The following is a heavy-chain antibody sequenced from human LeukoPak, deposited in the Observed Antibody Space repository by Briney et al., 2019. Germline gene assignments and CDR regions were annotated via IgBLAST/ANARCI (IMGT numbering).Heavy chain of an antibody. J-gene: IGHJ4*02. CDR2: ISYDGSNK. V-gene: IGHV3-30-3*01. CDR3: ATGVLSYSSSWYYFDY. CDR1: GFTFSSYA. D-gene: IGHD6-13*01. Sequence: GGSLRLSCAASGFTFSSYAMHWVRQAPGKGLEWVAVISYDGSNKYYADSVKGRFTISRDNSKNTLYLQMNSLRAEDTAVYYCATGVLSYSSSWYYFDYWGQGTLVTVSS.